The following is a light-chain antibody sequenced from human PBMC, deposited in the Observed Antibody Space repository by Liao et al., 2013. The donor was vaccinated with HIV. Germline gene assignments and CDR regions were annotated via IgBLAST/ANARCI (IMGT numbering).Light chain of an antibody. CDR2: EDK. J-gene: IGLJ2*01. CDR3: QVWDSETDHVV. Sequence: SYELSQPPSVSVAPGKTARIPCYGPNIGYISVHWFQQKPGQAPVLVIYEDKKRPSEIPERFFGSNSGSTATLTINRVEAGDEADYYCQVWDSETDHVVFGGGTKLTVL. CDR1: NIGYIS. V-gene: IGLV3-21*01.